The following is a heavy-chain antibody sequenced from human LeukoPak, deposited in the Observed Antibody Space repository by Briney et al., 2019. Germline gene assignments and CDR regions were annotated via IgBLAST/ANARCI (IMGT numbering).Heavy chain of an antibody. CDR3: AMSTVTSYYFDY. D-gene: IGHD4-17*01. V-gene: IGHV3-30-3*01. CDR1: GFTFSSYA. Sequence: PGGSLRLSCAASGFTFSSYAMHWVRQAPGKGLEWVAVISYDGSNKYYADSVKGRFTISRDNSKNTLYLQMNSLRAEDTAVYYCAMSTVTSYYFDYWGQGTLVTVSS. J-gene: IGHJ4*02. CDR2: ISYDGSNK.